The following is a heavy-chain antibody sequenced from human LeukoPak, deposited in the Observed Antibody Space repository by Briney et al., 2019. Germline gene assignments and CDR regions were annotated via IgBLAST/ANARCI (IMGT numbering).Heavy chain of an antibody. CDR1: GGTFSSYA. J-gene: IGHJ4*02. CDR2: IIPIFGTA. D-gene: IGHD2-21*02. V-gene: IGHV1-69*05. Sequence: ASVKVSCKASGGTFSSYAISWVQQAPGQGLEWMGGIIPIFGTANYAQKFQGRVTITTDESTSTAYMELSSLRSEDMAVYYCARESSGGGGDCYSDCSPFHRNYFDYWGQGTLVTVSS. CDR3: ARESSGGGGDCYSDCSPFHRNYFDY.